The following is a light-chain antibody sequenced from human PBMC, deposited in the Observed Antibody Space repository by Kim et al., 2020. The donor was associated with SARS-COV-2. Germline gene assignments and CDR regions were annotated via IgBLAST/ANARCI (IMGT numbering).Light chain of an antibody. J-gene: IGKJ4*01. Sequence: ASVGDRVTVTCRASQNIKNWLAWYQLKPGKAPPPLIFGASTLQEGVPSRFSGSGSGTEFSLTINSLQPDDFAIYYCQQYHSYPLTFGGGTKVDIK. V-gene: IGKV1-5*03. CDR1: QNIKNW. CDR3: QQYHSYPLT. CDR2: GAS.